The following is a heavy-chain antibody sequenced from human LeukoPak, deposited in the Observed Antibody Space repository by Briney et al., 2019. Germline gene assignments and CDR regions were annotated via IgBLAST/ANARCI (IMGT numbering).Heavy chain of an antibody. V-gene: IGHV1-3*01. Sequence: ASVKVSCKASGGTFSNYAFSWVRQAPGQRLEWMGWINAGNGNTKYSQKFQGRVTITRDTSASTAYMELSSLRSEDTAVYYCARVGRSGSYHFYYYYGMDVWGQGTTVTVSS. J-gene: IGHJ6*02. CDR2: INAGNGNT. CDR3: ARVGRSGSYHFYYYYGMDV. D-gene: IGHD1-26*01. CDR1: GGTFSNYA.